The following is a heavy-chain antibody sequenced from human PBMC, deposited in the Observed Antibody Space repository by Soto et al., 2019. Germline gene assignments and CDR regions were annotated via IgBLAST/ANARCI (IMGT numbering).Heavy chain of an antibody. D-gene: IGHD2-15*01. Sequence: QVQLVQSGAEVKKPGSSVKVSCKASGGTFSSYTISWVRQAPGQGLEWMGRIIPILGIANYAQQFQGRVTITADQSTSTAYMALSSLRSEDTAVYYCARDAGSGGSCPGDPWGQGTLVTVSS. CDR3: ARDAGSGGSCPGDP. CDR2: IIPILGIA. V-gene: IGHV1-69*08. J-gene: IGHJ5*02. CDR1: GGTFSSYT.